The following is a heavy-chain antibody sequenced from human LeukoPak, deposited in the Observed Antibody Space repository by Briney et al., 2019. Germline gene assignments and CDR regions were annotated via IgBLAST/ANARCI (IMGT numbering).Heavy chain of an antibody. CDR3: ACSPLGS. V-gene: IGHV4-59*08. D-gene: IGHD3-10*01. CDR1: GGSISSYY. Sequence: PSETLSLTCTVSGGSISSYYRSWIRQPPGKGLEWIGYIYYSGSTNYNPSLKSRVTISVDTSKNQFSLKLSSVTAADTAVYYCACSPLGSWGQGTLVTVSS. CDR2: IYYSGST. J-gene: IGHJ1*01.